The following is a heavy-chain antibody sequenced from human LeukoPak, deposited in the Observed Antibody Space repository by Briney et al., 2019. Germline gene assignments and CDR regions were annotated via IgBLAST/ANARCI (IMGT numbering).Heavy chain of an antibody. CDR2: IHYGGSI. Sequence: SETLSLTCTVSGGSISSGGYYWSWIRQHPGKGLEWIGYIHYGGSIYYNPSLKSRVTISIDTSKNQFSLQLSSVTAADTAVYYCARAGGGAYCGGDCYFDYWGQGTLVTVSS. V-gene: IGHV4-31*03. D-gene: IGHD2-21*02. CDR1: GGSISSGGYY. CDR3: ARAGGGAYCGGDCYFDY. J-gene: IGHJ4*02.